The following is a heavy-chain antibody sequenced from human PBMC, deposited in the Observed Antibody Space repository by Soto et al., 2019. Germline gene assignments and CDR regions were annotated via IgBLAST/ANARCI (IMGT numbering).Heavy chain of an antibody. V-gene: IGHV3-53*01. CDR2: IYSGGST. J-gene: IGHJ1*01. CDR3: AKNLHHYDSTGRQPSPEYFHY. D-gene: IGHD3-22*01. CDR1: GFTVGSNY. Sequence: PGGSLRLSCAASGFTVGSNYMSWVRQAPGKGLEWVSVIYSGGSTYYADSVKGRFTISRDNSKNTLYLQMNSLRAEDTAIYYCAKNLHHYDSTGRQPSPEYFHYWGQGTLVTVSS.